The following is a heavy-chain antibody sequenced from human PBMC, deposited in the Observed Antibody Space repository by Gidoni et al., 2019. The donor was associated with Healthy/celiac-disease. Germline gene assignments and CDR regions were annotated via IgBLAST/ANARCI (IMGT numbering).Heavy chain of an antibody. D-gene: IGHD1-26*01. CDR2: IYHSGST. Sequence: QVQLQESGPGLVKPSVTLSLTCAVPGGSISSSNWGSWVRQPPGKGLEWIGEIYHSGSTNYNPSLKSRVTISVDKSKNQFSLKLSSVTAADTAVYYCASTNVGATEIIFDYWGQGTLVTVSS. J-gene: IGHJ4*02. CDR3: ASTNVGATEIIFDY. V-gene: IGHV4-4*02. CDR1: GGSISSSNW.